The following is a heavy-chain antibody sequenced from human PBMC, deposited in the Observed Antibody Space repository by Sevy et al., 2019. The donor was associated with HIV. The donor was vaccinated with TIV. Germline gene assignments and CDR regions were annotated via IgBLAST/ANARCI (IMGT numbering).Heavy chain of an antibody. J-gene: IGHJ5*02. V-gene: IGHV4-39*01. Sequence: SDTLSLTCTVSGGSISSSSYYWGWIRQPPGKGLEWIGSIYYSGSTYYNPSLKSRVTISVDTSKNQFSLTLSSVTAADTAVYYCARPSGGYYGSGSYRGGYWFDPWGQGTLVTVSS. CDR3: ARPSGGYYGSGSYRGGYWFDP. CDR1: GGSISSSSYY. CDR2: IYYSGST. D-gene: IGHD3-10*01.